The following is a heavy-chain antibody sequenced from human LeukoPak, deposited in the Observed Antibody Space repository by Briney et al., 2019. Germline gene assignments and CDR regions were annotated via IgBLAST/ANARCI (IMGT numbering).Heavy chain of an antibody. CDR2: LYSGGST. CDR1: GFIVSSNY. V-gene: IGHV3-53*05. CDR3: VKSHCNTTGCDCRAFDV. Sequence: GGSLRLSCAASGFIVSSNYMSWVRQAPGKGLEWVSLLYSGGSTYYAASVKGRFTISRDHSKNPLYLQMNSLRADDTAVYYCVKSHCNTTGCDCRAFDVWGQGTVVAVSS. J-gene: IGHJ3*01. D-gene: IGHD2/OR15-2a*01.